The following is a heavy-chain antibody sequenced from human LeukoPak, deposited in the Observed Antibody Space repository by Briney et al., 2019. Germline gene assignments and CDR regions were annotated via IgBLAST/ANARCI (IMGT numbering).Heavy chain of an antibody. CDR2: ISNTAYNT. CDR1: GFTFISYG. V-gene: IGHV3-23*01. J-gene: IGHJ4*02. D-gene: IGHD2-15*01. Sequence: GGALRLSCEASGFTFISYGMSWVRQAPGKGLEWVSTISNTAYNTYYADSVKGRFTISRDNSANTVSLQMNSLRAEDTALYYCAKHSGSYFIYSVDSWGQGTQVTVSS. CDR3: AKHSGSYFIYSVDS.